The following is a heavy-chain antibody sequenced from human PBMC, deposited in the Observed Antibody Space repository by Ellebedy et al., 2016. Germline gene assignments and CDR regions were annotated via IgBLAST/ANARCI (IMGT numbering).Heavy chain of an antibody. CDR2: ISYDGSEE. CDR3: ASGLRSLEDVGLYDY. J-gene: IGHJ4*02. Sequence: GESLKISCAVSGFNFRAYAMHWVRQAPGKGLEWAAFISYDGSEESFADSVRGRFTISRDNSKNTVDLHMTNLRHEDTAIYYCASGLRSLEDVGLYDYWGQGTLVTVSS. V-gene: IGHV3-30*04. CDR1: GFNFRAYA. D-gene: IGHD3-10*01.